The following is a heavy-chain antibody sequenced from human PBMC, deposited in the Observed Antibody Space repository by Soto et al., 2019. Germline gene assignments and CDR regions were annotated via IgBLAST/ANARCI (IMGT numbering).Heavy chain of an antibody. CDR2: IIPILGTA. J-gene: IGHJ1*01. V-gene: IGHV1-69*06. CDR3: AEGPYSSSSVYFQH. D-gene: IGHD6-13*01. CDR1: GGTFSSYA. Sequence: QVQLVQSGAEVKKPGSSVKVSCKASGGTFSSYAISWVRQAPGQGLEWMGGIIPILGTANYAQKFQGRVTITADKSTSTAYMELSSLRSEDTAVYYCAEGPYSSSSVYFQHWGQGTLVTVSS.